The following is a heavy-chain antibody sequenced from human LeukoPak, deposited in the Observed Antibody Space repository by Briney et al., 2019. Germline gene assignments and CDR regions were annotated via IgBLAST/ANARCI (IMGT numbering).Heavy chain of an antibody. CDR2: IYYSGST. CDR1: GGSISSGGYY. V-gene: IGHV4-31*03. CDR3: ARAPKGMTTVRYYYYYYMDV. Sequence: PSETLSLTCTVSGGSISSGGYYWSWIRQHPGKGLEWIGYIYYSGSTYYNPSLKSRVTISVDTSKNQFSLKLSSVTAADTAVYYCARAPKGMTTVRYYYYYYMDVWGEGTTVTVSS. D-gene: IGHD4-11*01. J-gene: IGHJ6*03.